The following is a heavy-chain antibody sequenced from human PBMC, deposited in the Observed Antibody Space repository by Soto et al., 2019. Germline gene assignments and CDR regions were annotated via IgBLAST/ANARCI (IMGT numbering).Heavy chain of an antibody. V-gene: IGHV3-23*01. Sequence: EVQLLESGGGLVQPGGSLRLSCAASGFTFSSYAMSWVRQAPGKGLEWVSVISGSGGSTYYADSVKGRFTISRDNSKNTLYLQMNSLRAEDTAVYYCAKRNLGGWYFDLWGRGTLVTVSS. D-gene: IGHD1-7*01. CDR1: GFTFSSYA. CDR2: ISGSGGST. J-gene: IGHJ2*01. CDR3: AKRNLGGWYFDL.